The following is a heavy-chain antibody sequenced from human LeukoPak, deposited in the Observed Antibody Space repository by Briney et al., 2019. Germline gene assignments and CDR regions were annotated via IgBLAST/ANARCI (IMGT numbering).Heavy chain of an antibody. CDR3: ARDGVLLWFGEFFDY. Sequence: GGSLRLSCAASGFTFSSYSMNWVRQAPGKGLEWVSSISSSSSYIYYADSVKGRFTISRDNAKNSLYLQMNSLRAEDTAVYYCARDGVLLWFGEFFDYWGQRTLVTVSS. J-gene: IGHJ4*02. CDR1: GFTFSSYS. CDR2: ISSSSSYI. V-gene: IGHV3-21*01. D-gene: IGHD3-10*01.